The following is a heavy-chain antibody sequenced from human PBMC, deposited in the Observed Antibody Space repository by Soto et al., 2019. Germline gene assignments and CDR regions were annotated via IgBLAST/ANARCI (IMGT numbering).Heavy chain of an antibody. CDR2: ISGSGGST. J-gene: IGHJ4*02. V-gene: IGHV3-23*01. D-gene: IGHD5-12*01. CDR1: RFMFSRYA. Sequence: GSLRLSCAASRFMFSRYAMSWVRQAPGKGLEWVSGISGSGGSTWYADSVKGRFTISRDNSKNMVYLQINSLRVEDTAQYFCVKEWTPRRAFDSWGQGTPVTVSS. CDR3: VKEWTPRRAFDS.